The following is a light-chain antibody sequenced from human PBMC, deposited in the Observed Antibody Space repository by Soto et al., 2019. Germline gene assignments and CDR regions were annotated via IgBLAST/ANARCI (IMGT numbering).Light chain of an antibody. Sequence: EIFLTQCPCARYLSALELATLSCRARQSVSNNYLAWYQQKPGQAPRLLIYGASNRATGIPDRFSGSGSGTDFTLTISRLEPEDFAVYYCQQYGSSGTFGQGTKVDIK. J-gene: IGKJ1*01. V-gene: IGKV3-20*01. CDR1: QSVSNNY. CDR2: GAS. CDR3: QQYGSSGT.